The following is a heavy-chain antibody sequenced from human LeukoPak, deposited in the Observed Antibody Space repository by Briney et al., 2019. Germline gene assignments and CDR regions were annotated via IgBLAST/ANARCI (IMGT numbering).Heavy chain of an antibody. D-gene: IGHD2-2*01. CDR1: GFTFSDYY. J-gene: IGHJ6*02. CDR3: AREVVVVPDYYYYGMDV. V-gene: IGHV3-11*01. CDR2: ISRSGCSL. Sequence: PGGSLRLSCAASGFTFSDYYMTWIRQAPGKGLEYVSHISRSGCSLYYGDSVKGRFSISRDNAKNSLYLQMNSLRVEDTAVYYCAREVVVVPDYYYYGMDVWGQGTTVTVSS.